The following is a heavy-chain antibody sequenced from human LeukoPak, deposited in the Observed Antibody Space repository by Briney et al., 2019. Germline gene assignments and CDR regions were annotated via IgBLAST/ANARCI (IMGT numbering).Heavy chain of an antibody. CDR2: IRYDGSKK. CDR3: AKDRIPAALMAFDI. J-gene: IGHJ3*02. CDR1: GFTFSSYG. Sequence: GGSLRLSCAASGFTFSSYGMHWVRQAPDKGLEWVAFIRYDGSKKDYTDSVKGRFTISRDNSKNPLYLQMHSLRTEDTAVYYCAKDRIPAALMAFDIWGQGTMVTVSS. V-gene: IGHV3-30*02. D-gene: IGHD2-2*01.